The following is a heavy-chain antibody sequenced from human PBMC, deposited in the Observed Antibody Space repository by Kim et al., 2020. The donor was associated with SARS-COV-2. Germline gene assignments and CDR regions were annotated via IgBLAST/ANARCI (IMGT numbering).Heavy chain of an antibody. CDR3: AKERYSYGPGEFDP. CDR1: GFTFSSYG. CDR2: ISYDGSNK. J-gene: IGHJ5*02. D-gene: IGHD5-18*01. V-gene: IGHV3-30*18. Sequence: GGSLRLSCAASGFTFSSYGMHWVRQAPGKGLEWVAVISYDGSNKYYADSVKGRFTISRDNSKNTLYLQMNSLRAEDTAVYYCAKERYSYGPGEFDPWGQGTLVTVSS.